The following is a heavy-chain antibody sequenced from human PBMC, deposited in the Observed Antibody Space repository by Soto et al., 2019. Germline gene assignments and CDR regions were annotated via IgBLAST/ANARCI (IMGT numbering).Heavy chain of an antibody. J-gene: IGHJ4*02. CDR3: TTDSTQTFCDGGPCYSVLTKIHDS. CDR2: IKSKVAGGTT. V-gene: IGHV3-15*01. CDR1: GFTFNNGW. D-gene: IGHD2-15*01. Sequence: EVQLVESGGGLVKPGGSLRLSCAASGFTFNNGWMSWVRHAPGKGLAWVGRIKSKVAGGTTDYSAPVQGRFTMSRDDSKNTVHLQMSSLKTEDTAVYYCTTDSTQTFCDGGPCYSVLTKIHDSWGQGTLVTVSS.